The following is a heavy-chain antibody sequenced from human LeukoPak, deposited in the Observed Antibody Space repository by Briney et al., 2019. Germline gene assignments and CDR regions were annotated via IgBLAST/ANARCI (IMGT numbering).Heavy chain of an antibody. CDR3: VRVGGRSSIGGDC. CDR2: IKSDGSNS. D-gene: IGHD3-10*01. CDR1: GFTFSTYW. V-gene: IGHV3-74*01. J-gene: IGHJ4*02. Sequence: GGSLRLSCAASGFTFSTYWMHWVRQVPGTGLVWVSRIKSDGSNSNYADCVKGRFTISRDNAKNTLYLQMNSLRAEDTAVYHCVRVGGRSSIGGDCWGQGTLVTVSS.